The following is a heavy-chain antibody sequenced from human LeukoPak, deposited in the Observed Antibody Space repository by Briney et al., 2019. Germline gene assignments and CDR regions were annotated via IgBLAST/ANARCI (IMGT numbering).Heavy chain of an antibody. Sequence: GGSLRLSCAASGFTFRSYSMNWVRQAPGKGLEWVSSISDSTYYADSVKGRFTISRDNAKNSLYLQMNSLRAEDMALYYCAKGGVAGPLYFDYWGQGTLVTVSS. D-gene: IGHD6-19*01. V-gene: IGHV3-21*04. CDR2: ISDST. CDR1: GFTFRSYS. CDR3: AKGGVAGPLYFDY. J-gene: IGHJ4*02.